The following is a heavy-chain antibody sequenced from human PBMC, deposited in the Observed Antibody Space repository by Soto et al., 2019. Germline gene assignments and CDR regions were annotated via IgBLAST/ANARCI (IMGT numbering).Heavy chain of an antibody. CDR3: AKIAVAGQKGLYY. D-gene: IGHD6-19*01. CDR1: GYTFTSYY. J-gene: IGHJ4*02. CDR2: INPNGGST. V-gene: IGHV1-46*03. Sequence: GASVKVSCKASGYTFTSYYMHWVRQAPGQGLEWMGIINPNGGSTTYAQKFQGRVTMTRDTSTSTVYMELSSLRSEDTAVYYCAKIAVAGQKGLYYWGQGTLVTVSS.